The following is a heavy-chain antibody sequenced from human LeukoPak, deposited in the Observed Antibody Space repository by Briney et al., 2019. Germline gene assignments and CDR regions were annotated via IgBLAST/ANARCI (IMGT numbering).Heavy chain of an antibody. J-gene: IGHJ4*02. CDR2: ISNAGGTT. D-gene: IGHD6-19*01. Sequence: GGSLRLSCTASGFTFGSYAMSWARQAPGKGLEWVSIISNAGGTTYYADSVRGRFTISRDNSKNTLYLQMNSQRAEDTAVYYCVKLSSGSGSKFGFDYWGQGTLVTVSS. V-gene: IGHV3-23*01. CDR1: GFTFGSYA. CDR3: VKLSSGSGSKFGFDY.